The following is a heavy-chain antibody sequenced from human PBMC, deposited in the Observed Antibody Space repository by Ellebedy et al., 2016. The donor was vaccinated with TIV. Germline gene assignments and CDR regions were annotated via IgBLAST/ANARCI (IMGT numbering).Heavy chain of an antibody. Sequence: GESRKISCAASGFTFRTSWMHWVRQAPGKGLEWVSRITDDGSDTAYADSVKGRFSISRDNARDIVYLQMNSLRADDSAVYYCARDAGLATPLDYWGQGVLVTVSS. CDR2: ITDDGSDT. CDR3: ARDAGLATPLDY. CDR1: GFTFRTSW. D-gene: IGHD6-19*01. V-gene: IGHV3-74*01. J-gene: IGHJ4*02.